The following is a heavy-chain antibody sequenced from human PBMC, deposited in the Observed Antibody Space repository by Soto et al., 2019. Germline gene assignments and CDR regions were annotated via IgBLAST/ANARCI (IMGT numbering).Heavy chain of an antibody. CDR2: IYHSGST. CDR1: GGSISSGGYS. J-gene: IGHJ5*02. V-gene: IGHV4-30-2*01. CDR3: ARDPYGSGRNNGFDP. Sequence: SETLSLTCAVSGGSISSGGYSWSWIRQPPGKGLEWIGYIYHSGSTYYNPSLKSRVTISVDRSKNQFSLKLSSVTAADTAVYYCARDPYGSGRNNGFDPWGQGTLVTVS. D-gene: IGHD3-10*01.